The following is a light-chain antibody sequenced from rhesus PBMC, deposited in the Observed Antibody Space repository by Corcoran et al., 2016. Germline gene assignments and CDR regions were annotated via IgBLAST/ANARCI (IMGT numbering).Light chain of an antibody. CDR3: QSYDLSMAAYI. V-gene: IGLV1-85*01. CDR2: ENN. CDR1: SSKIGNYY. J-gene: IGLJ1*01. Sequence: QSVLTQPPSVSGAPGQRVTISCTVSSSKIGNYYVQWYQQLPGTAPKLLIYENNERPSGVSARFSGSQSGVSAYLTITGLQSEDEADYYCQSYDLSMAAYIFGGGTRLTVL.